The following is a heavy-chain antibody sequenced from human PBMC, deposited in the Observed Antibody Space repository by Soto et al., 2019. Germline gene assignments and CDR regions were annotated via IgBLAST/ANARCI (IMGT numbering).Heavy chain of an antibody. D-gene: IGHD3-22*01. CDR2: IIRIFGTA. CDR3: ASHYDSSGYYYRGLDY. J-gene: IGHJ4*02. V-gene: IGHV1-69*12. Sequence: QVQLVQSGAEVKKPGSSVKVSCKASGGTFSSYAISWVRQAPGQGLEWMGGIIRIFGTADYAQKFQGRVTITAAESTSTAYMELSSRRYEDTAVYYCASHYDSSGYYYRGLDYWGQGTLVTVCS. CDR1: GGTFSSYA.